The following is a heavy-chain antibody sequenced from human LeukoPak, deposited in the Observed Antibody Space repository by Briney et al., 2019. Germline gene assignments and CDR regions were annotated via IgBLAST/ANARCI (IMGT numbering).Heavy chain of an antibody. CDR3: ARDSLSGSYYFYFDY. CDR2: INPNSGGT. D-gene: IGHD1-26*01. CDR1: GYTFTGYY. J-gene: IGHJ4*02. V-gene: IGHV1-2*02. Sequence: ASVKVSCKASGYTFTGYYMHWVRQAPGQGLEWMGWINPNSGGTNYAQKFQGRVTMTRDTSISTAYMELSRLRSDDTAVYYCARDSLSGSYYFYFDYWGQGTLVTVSS.